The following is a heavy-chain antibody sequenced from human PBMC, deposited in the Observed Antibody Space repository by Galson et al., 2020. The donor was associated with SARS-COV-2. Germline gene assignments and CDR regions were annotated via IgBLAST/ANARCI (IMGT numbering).Heavy chain of an antibody. CDR1: GFTISSYS. J-gene: IGHJ6*02. D-gene: IGHD3-22*01. CDR3: AKDVSDSSVYYNGIYYRYYGMDV. CDR2: ITSGSSYI. V-gene: IGHV3-21*01. Sequence: GGSPRLSCAASGFTISSYSMNWVRQAPGKGLAWVSSITSGSSYIYYADSVKGRFTISRDNAKNSLYLQMNSLRAEDTALYYCAKDVSDSSVYYNGIYYRYYGMDVWGQGTTVTVSS.